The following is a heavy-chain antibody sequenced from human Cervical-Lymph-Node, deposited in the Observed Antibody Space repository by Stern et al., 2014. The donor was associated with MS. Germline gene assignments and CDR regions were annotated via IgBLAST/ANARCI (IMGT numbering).Heavy chain of an antibody. Sequence: EVQLVESGAEVKKPGESLKISCKGSGYTFTANWIAWVRQMPGKGLEWMGIIYPGDSDTRYSPSFQGQVTISADKSISTAYLQWSSLKASDAAMYYCARDYGDYAFDYWGQGTLVTVSS. CDR2: IYPGDSDT. CDR1: GYTFTANW. CDR3: ARDYGDYAFDY. V-gene: IGHV5-51*01. D-gene: IGHD4-17*01. J-gene: IGHJ4*02.